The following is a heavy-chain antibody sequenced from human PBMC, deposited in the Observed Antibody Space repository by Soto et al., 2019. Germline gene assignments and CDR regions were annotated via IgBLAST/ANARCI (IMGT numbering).Heavy chain of an antibody. CDR3: ARVKRWLQYIWFDP. Sequence: SETLSLTCTVSGGSISSYYWSWIRQPPGKGLEWIGYIYYSGSTNYNPSLKSRVTISVDTSKNQFSLKLSPVTAADTAVYYCARVKRWLQYIWFDPWGQGTLVTVSS. V-gene: IGHV4-59*01. CDR2: IYYSGST. D-gene: IGHD5-12*01. CDR1: GGSISSYY. J-gene: IGHJ5*02.